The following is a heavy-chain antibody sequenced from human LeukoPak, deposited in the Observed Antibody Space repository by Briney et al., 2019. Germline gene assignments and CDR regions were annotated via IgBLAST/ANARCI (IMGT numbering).Heavy chain of an antibody. J-gene: IGHJ4*02. Sequence: SETLSLTCNVSGVSMTGYYWSWIRQPPGKGLEWIGYIYSTGSTHYNPSLKSRVTMSLDTSKNQFSLKLSSVTAADTAVYYCARGPYYYGSGSDYWGQGTLVTVSS. CDR1: GVSMTGYY. CDR3: ARGPYYYGSGSDY. CDR2: IYSTGST. D-gene: IGHD3-10*01. V-gene: IGHV4-59*12.